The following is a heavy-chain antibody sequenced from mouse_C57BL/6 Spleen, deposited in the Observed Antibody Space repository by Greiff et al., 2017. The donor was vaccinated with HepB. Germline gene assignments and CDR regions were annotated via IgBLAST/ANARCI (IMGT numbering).Heavy chain of an antibody. V-gene: IGHV1-15*01. Sequence: QVQLQQSGAELVRPGASVTLSCKASGYTFTDYEMHWVKQTPVHGLEWIGAIDPETGGTAYNQKFKGKAILTADKSSSTAYMELRSLTSEDSAVYYCTSVYDNYWYFDVWGTGTTVTVSS. D-gene: IGHD2-3*01. CDR2: IDPETGGT. CDR3: TSVYDNYWYFDV. J-gene: IGHJ1*03. CDR1: GYTFTDYE.